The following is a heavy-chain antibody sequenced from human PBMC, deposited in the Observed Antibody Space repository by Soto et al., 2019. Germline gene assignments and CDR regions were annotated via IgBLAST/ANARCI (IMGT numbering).Heavy chain of an antibody. V-gene: IGHV1-18*01. D-gene: IGHD2-21*01. CDR1: GYTFTSYG. Sequence: ASVKVSCKASGYTFTSYGISWVRQAPGQGLEWVGWISAYNGNTSYAQKLQGRVTMTTDTSTSTAYMELRSLRSDDTAVYYCARDQSYGGAFDYWGQGTLVTVSS. J-gene: IGHJ4*02. CDR3: ARDQSYGGAFDY. CDR2: ISAYNGNT.